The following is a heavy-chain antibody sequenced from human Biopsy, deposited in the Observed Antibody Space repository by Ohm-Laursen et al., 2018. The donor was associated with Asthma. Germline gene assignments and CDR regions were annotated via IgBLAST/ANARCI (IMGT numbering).Heavy chain of an antibody. CDR2: ISWNSGNI. V-gene: IGHV3-9*01. Sequence: SLRLSCAASGFRFDDYAMYWVRQAPGKGLEWVAGISWNSGNIGYAVSVKGRFIVSRDNVKNSLYLQMNSLRAEDTALYYCAKDMGAGGNDLDSFIGYYGMDVWGQGTTVTVSS. CDR3: AKDMGAGGNDLDSFIGYYGMDV. CDR1: GFRFDDYA. D-gene: IGHD3-16*01. J-gene: IGHJ6*02.